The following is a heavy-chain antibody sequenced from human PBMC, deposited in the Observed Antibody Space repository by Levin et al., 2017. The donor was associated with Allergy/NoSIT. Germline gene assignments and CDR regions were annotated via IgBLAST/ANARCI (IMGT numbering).Heavy chain of an antibody. D-gene: IGHD3-3*01. CDR2: ISAYNGNT. CDR3: ARVNDFWMHYYYYGMDV. Sequence: ASVKVSCKASGYTFTSYGISWVRQAPGQGLEWMGWISAYNGNTNYAQKLQGRVTMTTDTSTSTAYMELRSLRSDDTAVYYCARVNDFWMHYYYYGMDVWGQGTTVTVSS. J-gene: IGHJ6*02. CDR1: GYTFTSYG. V-gene: IGHV1-18*01.